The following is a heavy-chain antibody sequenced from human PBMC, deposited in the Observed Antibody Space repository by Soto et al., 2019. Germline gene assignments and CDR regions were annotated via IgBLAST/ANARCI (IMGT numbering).Heavy chain of an antibody. CDR1: GFTVSSNY. CDR2: IYSGGST. D-gene: IGHD7-27*01. CDR3: ARGVETGDLYPFDY. Sequence: GGSLRLSCAASGFTVSSNYMSWVRQAPGKGLEWVSVIYSGGSTYYADSVKGRFTISRDNSKNTLYLQMNSLRAEDTAVYYCARGVETGDLYPFDYWGQGTLVTVSS. V-gene: IGHV3-53*01. J-gene: IGHJ4*02.